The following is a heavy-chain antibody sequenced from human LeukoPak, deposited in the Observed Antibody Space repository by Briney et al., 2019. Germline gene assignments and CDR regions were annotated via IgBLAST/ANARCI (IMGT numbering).Heavy chain of an antibody. CDR3: ARDGIVGATNLDY. Sequence: PGGSLRLSCAASGFTFSSYGMHWVRQAPGKGLEWVAVIWYDGSNKYYADSVKGRFTISRDNSKNTLYLQMNSLRAEDTAVYYCARDGIVGATNLDYWGQGTLVTVSS. CDR1: GFTFSSYG. CDR2: IWYDGSNK. D-gene: IGHD1-26*01. J-gene: IGHJ4*02. V-gene: IGHV3-33*01.